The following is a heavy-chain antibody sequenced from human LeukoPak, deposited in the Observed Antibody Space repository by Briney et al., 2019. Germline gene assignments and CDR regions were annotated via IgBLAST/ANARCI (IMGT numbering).Heavy chain of an antibody. D-gene: IGHD2-15*01. CDR2: IYPGDSDT. CDR3: ARQEYCSGGSCYTWFDP. CDR1: GYTFTTYW. Sequence: GESLKISCKGSGYTFTTYWIGWVRQMPGKGLEWMGIIYPGDSDTRCSPSFQGQVTISADKSISTAYLQWSSLKASDTAMYYCARQEYCSGGSCYTWFDPWGQGTLVTVSS. J-gene: IGHJ5*02. V-gene: IGHV5-51*01.